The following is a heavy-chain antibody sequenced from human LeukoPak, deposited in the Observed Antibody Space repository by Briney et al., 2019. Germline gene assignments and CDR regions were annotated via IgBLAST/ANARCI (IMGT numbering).Heavy chain of an antibody. CDR2: ISYDGSNK. CDR1: GFTFSSYA. D-gene: IGHD3-3*01. V-gene: IGHV3-30-3*01. CDR3: ARASQTRSGYYNDY. J-gene: IGHJ4*02. Sequence: PGGSLRLSCAASGFTFSSYALHWVRQAPGKGLEWVAVISYDGSNKNYADSVKGRFTISRDNSKNTLYPQMNSLRAEDTAVYYCARASQTRSGYYNDYWGQGTLVTVSS.